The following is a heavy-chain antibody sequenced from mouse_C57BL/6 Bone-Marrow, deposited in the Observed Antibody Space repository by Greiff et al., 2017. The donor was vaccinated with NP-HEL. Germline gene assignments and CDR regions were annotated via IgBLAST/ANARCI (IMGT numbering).Heavy chain of an antibody. D-gene: IGHD2-4*01. J-gene: IGHJ4*01. CDR2: ICSGGSYT. V-gene: IGHV5-6*01. CDR3: AREVYDFVKYAMDY. CDR1: GFTFSSYG. Sequence: EVQLVESGGDLVKPGGSLKLSCAASGFTFSSYGMSWVRQTPDKRLEWVATICSGGSYTYYPDSVKGRFTISRDNAKNTLYLQMSSLKSEDTAMYYCAREVYDFVKYAMDYWGQGNSVTVSS.